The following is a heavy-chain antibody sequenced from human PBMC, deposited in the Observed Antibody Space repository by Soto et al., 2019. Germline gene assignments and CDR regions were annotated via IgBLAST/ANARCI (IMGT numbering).Heavy chain of an antibody. CDR2: IIPIFGTA. CDR1: GGTFSSYA. V-gene: IGHV1-69*06. J-gene: IGHJ6*02. D-gene: IGHD1-7*01. Sequence: VASVKVSCKASGGTFSSYAISWVRQAPGQGLEWMGGIIPIFGTANYAQKFQGRVTITADKSTSTAYMELSSLRSEDTAVYYCARDITGTTALGYYYGMDVWGQGTTVTVSS. CDR3: ARDITGTTALGYYYGMDV.